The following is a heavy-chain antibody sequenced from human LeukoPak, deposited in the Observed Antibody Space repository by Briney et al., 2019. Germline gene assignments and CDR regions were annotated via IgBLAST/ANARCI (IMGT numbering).Heavy chain of an antibody. J-gene: IGHJ4*02. Sequence: GGSLRLSCAASGFTFSSYGMSWVRQAPGKGLEWVSAISGSGGSTYYADSVKGRFTISRDNSKNTLYLQMNSLRAEDTAVYYCAKPYGGYYYDSSGGYYFDYWGQGTLVTVSS. CDR2: ISGSGGST. D-gene: IGHD3-22*01. V-gene: IGHV3-23*01. CDR1: GFTFSSYG. CDR3: AKPYGGYYYDSSGGYYFDY.